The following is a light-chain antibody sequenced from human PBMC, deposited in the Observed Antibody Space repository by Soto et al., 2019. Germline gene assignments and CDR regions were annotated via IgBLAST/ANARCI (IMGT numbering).Light chain of an antibody. CDR1: QGIDNY. V-gene: IGKV1-16*01. CDR2: AAS. CDR3: QQYKTYPHT. J-gene: IGKJ2*01. Sequence: DIRMTQSPSSLSASIGDRLTITCRASQGIDNYLAWFQQQPGKAPKSLISAASTLQSGVPSRFIGRGSGTDFTLTISALQTEDFATYYCQQYKTYPHTFGQGTKLEI.